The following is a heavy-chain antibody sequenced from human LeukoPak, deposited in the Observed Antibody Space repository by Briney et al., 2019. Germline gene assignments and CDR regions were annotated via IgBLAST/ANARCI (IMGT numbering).Heavy chain of an antibody. J-gene: IGHJ4*02. CDR2: IYYSGST. CDR1: GGSISSYY. D-gene: IGHD2-15*01. V-gene: IGHV4-59*08. CDR3: ARSLVAATRFWFDY. Sequence: RPSETLSLTCTDSGGSISSYYWSWIRQPPGKGLEWIGYIYYSGSTNYNPSLKSRVTISVDTSKNQFSLKLSSVTAADTAVYYCARSLVAATRFWFDYWGQGTLVTVYS.